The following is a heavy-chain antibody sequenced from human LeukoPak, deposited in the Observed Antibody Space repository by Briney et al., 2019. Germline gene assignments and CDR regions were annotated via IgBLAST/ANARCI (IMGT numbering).Heavy chain of an antibody. CDR3: ARTGSTGGY. J-gene: IGHJ4*02. CDR1: GGSVSGGNYY. CDR2: IHYSGST. V-gene: IGHV4-61*01. D-gene: IGHD1-1*01. Sequence: SETLSLTCTVSGGSVSGGNYYCSWIRQSPGKGLEWIGYIHYSGSTVYNPSLKSRVTMSIGTSKNQFSLNLSSVTAADTAAYYCARTGSTGGYWGQGTLVTVSS.